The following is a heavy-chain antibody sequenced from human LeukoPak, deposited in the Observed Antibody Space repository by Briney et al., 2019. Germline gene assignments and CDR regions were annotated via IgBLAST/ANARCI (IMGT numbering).Heavy chain of an antibody. J-gene: IGHJ6*02. D-gene: IGHD5/OR15-5a*01. Sequence: PGGSLRLSCAASGFTFSSYGMHWVRQAPGKGLEWVAVISYDGSNKYYADSVKGRFTISRDNSKNTLYLQMNSLRAEDTAVYYCAKDPPTMSPMNYYYYGMDVWGQGTTVTVS. CDR1: GFTFSSYG. CDR3: AKDPPTMSPMNYYYYGMDV. V-gene: IGHV3-30*18. CDR2: ISYDGSNK.